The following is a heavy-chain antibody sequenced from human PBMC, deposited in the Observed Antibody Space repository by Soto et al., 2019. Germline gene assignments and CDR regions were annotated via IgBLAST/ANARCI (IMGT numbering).Heavy chain of an antibody. CDR3: ARAGSGSYGLVDY. D-gene: IGHD1-26*01. J-gene: IGHJ4*02. V-gene: IGHV4-61*01. CDR1: GGSVSSGSYY. CDR2: FYYSGST. Sequence: QVQLQESGPGLVKPSETLSLTCTVSGGSVSSGSYYWSWIRQPPGKGLEWIGYFYYSGSTNYNPSLKSRVTISVDTSTNQFSLKLSSVTAADTAVYYCARAGSGSYGLVDYWGQGTLVTVSS.